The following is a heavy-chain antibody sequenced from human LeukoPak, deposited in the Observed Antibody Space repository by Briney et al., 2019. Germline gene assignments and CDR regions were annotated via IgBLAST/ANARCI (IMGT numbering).Heavy chain of an antibody. CDR2: ISGSGGST. CDR3: AKDWAYYYDSSGYDTSPYWYFDL. CDR1: GFTFSSYA. V-gene: IGHV3-23*01. Sequence: GGSLRLSCAASGFTFSSYAMSWVRQAPGKGLEWVSAISGSGGSTYYADSVKGRFTISRDNSKNTLYLQMNSLRAEDTAVYYCAKDWAYYYDSSGYDTSPYWYFDLWGRGTLVTVSS. J-gene: IGHJ2*01. D-gene: IGHD3-22*01.